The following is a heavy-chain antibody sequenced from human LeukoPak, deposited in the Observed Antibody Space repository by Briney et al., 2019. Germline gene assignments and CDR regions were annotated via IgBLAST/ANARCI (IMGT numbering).Heavy chain of an antibody. J-gene: IGHJ6*03. CDR2: INHSGST. CDR3: ARGQLTCSGGSCYSNHYYYYYYMDV. V-gene: IGHV4-34*01. CDR1: GGSFSGYY. D-gene: IGHD2-15*01. Sequence: SETLSLTCAVYGGSFSGYYWSWIRQPPGKGLEWIGEINHSGSTSYNPSLKSRVTISVDTSKNQFSLKLSSVTAADTAVYYCARGQLTCSGGSCYSNHYYYYYYMDVWGKGTTATVSS.